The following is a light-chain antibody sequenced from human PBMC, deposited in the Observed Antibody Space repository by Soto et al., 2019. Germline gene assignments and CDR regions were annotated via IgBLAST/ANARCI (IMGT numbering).Light chain of an antibody. Sequence: DIQMTQSPSTLSASVGDRVTITCRASESISSWLAWYQQKPGKAPKLLIYKASSLESGVPSRFSGSGSGTEFTLTINSLQPEDFATYYCLQYNSYPFTFGQGTRLEI. CDR3: LQYNSYPFT. V-gene: IGKV1-5*03. J-gene: IGKJ5*01. CDR1: ESISSW. CDR2: KAS.